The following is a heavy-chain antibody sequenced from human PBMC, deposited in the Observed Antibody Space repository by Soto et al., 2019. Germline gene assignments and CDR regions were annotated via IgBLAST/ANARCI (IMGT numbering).Heavy chain of an antibody. D-gene: IGHD3-22*01. Sequence: SETLSLTCTVSGGSISSGGYYWSWIREHPGKGLEWIGYIYYSGSTYYNPSLKSRVTISVDTSKNQFSLKLSSVTAADTAVYYCARAGYDSSGYLLTVFDYWGQGTLVTVSS. J-gene: IGHJ4*02. CDR2: IYYSGST. CDR3: ARAGYDSSGYLLTVFDY. CDR1: GGSISSGGYY. V-gene: IGHV4-31*03.